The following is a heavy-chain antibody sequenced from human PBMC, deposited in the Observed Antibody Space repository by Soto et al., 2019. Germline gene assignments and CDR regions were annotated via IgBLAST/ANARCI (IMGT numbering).Heavy chain of an antibody. J-gene: IGHJ4*02. CDR1: GDSISSSNYY. V-gene: IGHV4-39*07. D-gene: IGHD3-10*01. CDR2: IYNGGST. CDR3: ASRKSSPYFDY. Sequence: PETLSLTCTVSGDSISSSNYYWGWIRQPPGKGLEWIGSIYNGGSTYYNPSLKSRVTISVDTSKNQFSLKLSSVTAADTAVYYCASRKSSPYFDYWGQGTLVTVSS.